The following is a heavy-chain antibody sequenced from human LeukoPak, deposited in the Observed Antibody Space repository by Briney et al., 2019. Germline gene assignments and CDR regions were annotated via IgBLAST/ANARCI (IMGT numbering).Heavy chain of an antibody. J-gene: IGHJ6*02. V-gene: IGHV4-59*01. CDR1: GGSISSYY. CDR3: ARDQGYGKDV. CDR2: IYYSGST. Sequence: SETLSLTCTVSGGSISSYYWSWIRQPPGKGLEWIGYIYYSGSTNYNPSLKSRVTISVDTSKNQFSLNLSSVTAADTAVYYCARDQGYGKDVWGQGTTVTVSS.